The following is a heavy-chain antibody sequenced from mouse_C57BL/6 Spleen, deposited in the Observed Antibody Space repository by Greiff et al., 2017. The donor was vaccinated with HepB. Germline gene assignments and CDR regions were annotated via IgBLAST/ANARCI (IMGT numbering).Heavy chain of an antibody. J-gene: IGHJ4*01. CDR1: GYSFTDYN. CDR2: INPNYGTT. Sequence: EVQLQQSGPELVKPGASVKISCKASGYSFTDYNMNWVKQSNGKSLEWIGVINPNYGTTSYNQKFKGKATLTVDQSSSTAYMQLNSLTSEDSAVYYCAPSGRWGYYYAMDYWGQGTSVTVSS. V-gene: IGHV1-39*01. D-gene: IGHD4-1*01. CDR3: APSGRWGYYYAMDY.